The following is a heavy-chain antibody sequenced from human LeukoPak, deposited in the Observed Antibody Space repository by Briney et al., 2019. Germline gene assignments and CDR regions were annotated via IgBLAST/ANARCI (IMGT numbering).Heavy chain of an antibody. J-gene: IGHJ6*02. CDR3: ARDNCSGGSCYYYYGMDV. CDR2: INPNNGAT. D-gene: IGHD2-15*01. Sequence: ASVKVSCKASGYTFTGYYMHWVRQAPGQGLEWMGRINPNNGATNYAQKLQGRVTMTTDTSTSTAYMELRSLRSDDTAVYYCARDNCSGGSCYYYYGMDVWGQGTTVTVSS. CDR1: GYTFTGYY. V-gene: IGHV1-2*06.